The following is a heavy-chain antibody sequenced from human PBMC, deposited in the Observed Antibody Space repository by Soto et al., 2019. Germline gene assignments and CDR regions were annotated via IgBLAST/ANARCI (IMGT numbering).Heavy chain of an antibody. CDR3: ARDLASETGNTY. CDR1: GYTFSSYY. J-gene: IGHJ4*02. D-gene: IGHD1-7*01. Sequence: GASVKVSCKASGYTFSSYYIHWVRQAPGQGLEWMGVINPNGGTTGYAQKFQGRVTVTRDTSTTTVYMELSSLRSEDTAVYFCARDLASETGNTYWGQGTRVTVSS. V-gene: IGHV1-46*01. CDR2: INPNGGTT.